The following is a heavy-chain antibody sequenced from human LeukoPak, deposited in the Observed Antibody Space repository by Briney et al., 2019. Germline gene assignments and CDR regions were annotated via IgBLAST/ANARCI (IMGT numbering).Heavy chain of an antibody. CDR2: INPNSGGT. V-gene: IGHV1-2*02. D-gene: IGHD2-21*01. J-gene: IGHJ5*02. CDR1: GYSFTDYY. CDR3: ARADRLHGGPYLIGP. Sequence: ASVKVSCKASGYSFTDYYMHWVRQAPGQGLEWMGWINPNSGGTNSAQKFQGRVAMTRDTSITTVYMEVSWLTSDDTAIYYCARADRLHGGPYLIGPWGQGTLVTVSS.